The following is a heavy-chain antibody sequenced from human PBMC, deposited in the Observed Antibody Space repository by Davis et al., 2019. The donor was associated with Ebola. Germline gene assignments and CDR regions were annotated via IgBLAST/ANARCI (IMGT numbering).Heavy chain of an antibody. J-gene: IGHJ3*02. CDR3: ARDSSPRNLDI. CDR2: KFDSGPS. D-gene: IGHD1-14*01. V-gene: IGHV4-59*11. Sequence: SETLSLTCTVSGVSITSHYWSWIRQSPGKELEWIGYKFDSGPSNYNPSLQSRVTISIDTSKNQFSLRLTSVTAADTAVYYCARDSSPRNLDIWGQGTMVTVSS. CDR1: GVSITSHY.